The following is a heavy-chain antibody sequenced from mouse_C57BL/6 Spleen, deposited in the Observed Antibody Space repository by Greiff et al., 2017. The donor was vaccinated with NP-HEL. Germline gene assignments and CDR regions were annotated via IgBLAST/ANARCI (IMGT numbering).Heavy chain of an antibody. CDR3: AITTVVAMDY. V-gene: IGHV5-17*01. D-gene: IGHD1-1*01. CDR2: ISSGSSTI. J-gene: IGHJ4*01. Sequence: EVQLVESGGGLVKPGGSLKLSCAASGFTFSDYGMHWVRQAPEKGLEWVAYISSGSSTIYYADTVKGRFTISRDNAKNTLFLQMTSLRSEDTAMYYCAITTVVAMDYWGQGTSVTVSS. CDR1: GFTFSDYG.